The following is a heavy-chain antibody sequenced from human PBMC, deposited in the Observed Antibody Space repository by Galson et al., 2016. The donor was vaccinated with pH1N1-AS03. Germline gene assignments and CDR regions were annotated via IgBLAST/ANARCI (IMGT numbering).Heavy chain of an antibody. CDR1: GFSLSTGGMR. CDR3: ARTVNYKTGVDV. Sequence: PALVKPTQTLTLTCTVSGFSLSTGGMRVSWIRQPPGKALEWLGRIDWDDGTFYSTSLKTRLTISKDTSKNQVVLTMTNMDPVDTGTYYCARTVNYKTGVDVWGPGGTVTVSS. CDR2: IDWDDGT. D-gene: IGHD1-7*01. J-gene: IGHJ6*02. V-gene: IGHV2-70*04.